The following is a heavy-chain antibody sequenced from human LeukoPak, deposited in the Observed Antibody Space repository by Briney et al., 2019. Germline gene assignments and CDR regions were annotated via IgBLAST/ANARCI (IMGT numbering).Heavy chain of an antibody. Sequence: GGSLSLSCAASGITFSNYWMHWVRQAPGKGLVWVSRIKSDGSSTAYAESVKGRFTISRDNAKNSLYLQMNSLRAEDTAVYYCVREGLACSRATCYLAAFDKWGQGTMVTVSS. J-gene: IGHJ3*02. CDR3: VREGLACSRATCYLAAFDK. V-gene: IGHV3-74*01. CDR2: IKSDGSST. D-gene: IGHD2-2*01. CDR1: GITFSNYW.